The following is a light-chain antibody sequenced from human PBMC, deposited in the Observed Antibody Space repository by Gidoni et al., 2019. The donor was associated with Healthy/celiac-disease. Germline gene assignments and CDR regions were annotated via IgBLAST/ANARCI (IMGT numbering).Light chain of an antibody. J-gene: IGLJ2*01. CDR3: SSYTSSSTVV. CDR2: DVS. CDR1: SSDGGGYNH. V-gene: IGLV2-14*03. Sequence: QSALTQPASVSGSPGQSITITCTGTSSDGGGYNHVSWYQQHPGKDPKLMIYDVSNRPSGVSNRFSGSKSGNTASLTISGLQAEDEADYYCSSYTSSSTVVFGGGTKLTVL.